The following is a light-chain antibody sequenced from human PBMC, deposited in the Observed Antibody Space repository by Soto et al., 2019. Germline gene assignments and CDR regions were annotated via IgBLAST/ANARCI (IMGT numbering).Light chain of an antibody. V-gene: IGLV1-44*01. CDR3: AAWDDSLNVVI. CDR1: SSNIGSNT. J-gene: IGLJ2*01. Sequence: QSVMTQPPSASGTPGPRVTISCSGSSSNIGSNTVNWYQELPGTAPKLLIYSDNQRPSGVPDRFSGSKSGTSASLAISGLQSEDEAEYYCAAWDDSLNVVIFAGGTKVTVL. CDR2: SDN.